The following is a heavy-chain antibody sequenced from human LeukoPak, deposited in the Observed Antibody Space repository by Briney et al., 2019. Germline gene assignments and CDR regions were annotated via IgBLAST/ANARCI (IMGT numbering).Heavy chain of an antibody. D-gene: IGHD2-2*01. J-gene: IGHJ5*02. V-gene: IGHV1-3*01. CDR1: GYTFTNYA. Sequence: ASVKVSCKASGYTFTNYAMHWVRQAPGQRLEWMGWINAGNGNTKYSQKFQGRVTITRDTSASTVYMELSSLRSEDTAVYNCARGRCSSTSCAPWWFDPWGQGTLVTVSP. CDR3: ARGRCSSTSCAPWWFDP. CDR2: INAGNGNT.